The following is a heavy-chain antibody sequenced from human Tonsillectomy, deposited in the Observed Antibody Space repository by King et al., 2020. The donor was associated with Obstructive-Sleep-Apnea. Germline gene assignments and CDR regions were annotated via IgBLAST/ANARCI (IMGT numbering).Heavy chain of an antibody. CDR2: ISYDGSKK. J-gene: IGHJ4*02. Sequence: QEQLVESGGGVVQPGRSLRLSCAASGFPFSTYAIHWVRQAPGKGLEWVAVISYDGSKKYYADSAKGRLTISRDNSKNTLHLQVTSLRAEDTAVYYCARAHCSGATCYAPDFWGQGTLVTVSS. V-gene: IGHV3-30*04. CDR1: GFPFSTYA. D-gene: IGHD2-15*01. CDR3: ARAHCSGATCYAPDF.